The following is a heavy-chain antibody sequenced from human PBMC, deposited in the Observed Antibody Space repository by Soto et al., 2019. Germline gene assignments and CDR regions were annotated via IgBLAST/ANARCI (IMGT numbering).Heavy chain of an antibody. CDR2: IYYSGST. D-gene: IGHD2-15*01. V-gene: IGHV4-59*01. CDR3: ARIPFVVVVADTYMDV. CDR1: GGSISSYY. J-gene: IGHJ6*03. Sequence: LSLTCTVSGGSISSYYWSWIRQPPGKGLEWIGYIYYSGSTNYNPSLKSRVTISVDTSKNQFSLKLSSVTAADTAVYYCARIPFVVVVADTYMDVCGKGTTVTXSS.